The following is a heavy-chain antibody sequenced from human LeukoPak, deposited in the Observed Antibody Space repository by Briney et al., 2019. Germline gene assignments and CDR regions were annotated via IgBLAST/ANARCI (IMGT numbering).Heavy chain of an antibody. CDR1: GYSISSGYY. Sequence: SETLSLTCTVSGYSISSGYYWGWIRPPPGKGLEWIGNIYHSGSTYYNPSLKSRVTISVDTSKNHFSLKLSSVTAADTAVYYCARVLTYYYDSSGYAYPPAHFDYWGQGTLVTVSS. D-gene: IGHD3-22*01. CDR2: IYHSGST. V-gene: IGHV4-38-2*02. J-gene: IGHJ4*02. CDR3: ARVLTYYYDSSGYAYPPAHFDY.